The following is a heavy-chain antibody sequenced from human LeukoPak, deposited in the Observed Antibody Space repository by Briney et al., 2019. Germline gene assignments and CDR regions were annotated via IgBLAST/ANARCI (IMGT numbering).Heavy chain of an antibody. CDR2: ISPHNGNT. Sequence: ASVKVSCKVSGYTLTELSMHWVRQAPGKGLEWLGWISPHNGNTDFVQKLQGRVTMTTDTSTNTAYLELRSLKSDDTAVYYCARKPGTSSTVYYFDYWGQGTLVTVSS. CDR3: ARKPGTSSTVYYFDY. J-gene: IGHJ4*02. V-gene: IGHV1-18*01. CDR1: GYTLTELS. D-gene: IGHD2-2*01.